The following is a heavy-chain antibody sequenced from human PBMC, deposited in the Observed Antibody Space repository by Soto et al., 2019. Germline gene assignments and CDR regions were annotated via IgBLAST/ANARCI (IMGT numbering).Heavy chain of an antibody. D-gene: IGHD3-10*01. CDR1: GFTFSSYA. V-gene: IGHV3-64D*06. Sequence: GGSLRLSCSASGFTFSSYAMHWVRQAPGKGLEHVSAISSNGGSTYYADSVKGRFTISRDNSKNTLYLQMSSLRAEDTAVYYCVKDRDVLLWFGELRNLDYWAQGTLVTVSS. CDR2: ISSNGGST. CDR3: VKDRDVLLWFGELRNLDY. J-gene: IGHJ4*02.